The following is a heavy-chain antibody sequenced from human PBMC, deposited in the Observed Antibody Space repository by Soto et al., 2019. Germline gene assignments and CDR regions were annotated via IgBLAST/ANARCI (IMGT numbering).Heavy chain of an antibody. CDR3: ARDARTVSGWYVFDY. V-gene: IGHV4-59*01. Sequence: SETLSLTCTVSGGSISTYYWSWIRQPPGKGLEWIGYIYYSGSTNYNPSLKSRVTISEDTSKNQFSLELSSVTAADTAVYYCARDARTVSGWYVFDYWGQGTLVTVSS. CDR2: IYYSGST. D-gene: IGHD6-19*01. J-gene: IGHJ4*02. CDR1: GGSISTYY.